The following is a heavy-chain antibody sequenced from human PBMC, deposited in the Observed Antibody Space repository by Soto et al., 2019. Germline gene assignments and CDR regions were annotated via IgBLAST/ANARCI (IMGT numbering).Heavy chain of an antibody. V-gene: IGHV3-33*01. CDR3: AGVGRRIAPYYPGMDV. CDR1: GFTFSNYG. Sequence: QAHLVESGGGVVQPGRSLRLSCAASGFTFSNYGMHWVRQVAGKGLEWVAVIWHDGSNQYYADSVKGRFTISRDNFRYTLYLQMNSLRVEDTAVYFCAGVGRRIAPYYPGMDVWGQGTTVTVSS. D-gene: IGHD1-26*01. J-gene: IGHJ6*02. CDR2: IWHDGSNQ.